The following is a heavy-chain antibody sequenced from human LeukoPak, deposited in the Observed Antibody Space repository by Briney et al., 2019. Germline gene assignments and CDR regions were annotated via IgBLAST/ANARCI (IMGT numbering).Heavy chain of an antibody. CDR3: ARVGMISYSFDY. Sequence: GGSLRLSCAASGFTFSSYEMNWVRQAPGKGLVWVSRIKSDGSSTSYADSVKGRFTISRDNAKNTLYLQMNSLRAEDTAVYYCARVGMISYSFDYWGQGTLVTVSS. D-gene: IGHD2-21*01. J-gene: IGHJ4*02. CDR2: IKSDGSST. CDR1: GFTFSSYE. V-gene: IGHV3-74*01.